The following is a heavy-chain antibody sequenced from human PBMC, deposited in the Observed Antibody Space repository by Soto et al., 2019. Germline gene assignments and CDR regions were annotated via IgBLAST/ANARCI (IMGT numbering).Heavy chain of an antibody. J-gene: IGHJ6*02. Sequence: GGSLRLSCAASGFTFDDYAMHWVRRAPGKGLEWVSLISWDGGSTYYADSVKGRFTISRDNSKNSLYLQMNSLRAEDTALYYCAKSAKYYDFWSGYRPDYYYYGMDVWGQGTTVTVSS. CDR1: GFTFDDYA. D-gene: IGHD3-3*01. CDR2: ISWDGGST. V-gene: IGHV3-43D*04. CDR3: AKSAKYYDFWSGYRPDYYYYGMDV.